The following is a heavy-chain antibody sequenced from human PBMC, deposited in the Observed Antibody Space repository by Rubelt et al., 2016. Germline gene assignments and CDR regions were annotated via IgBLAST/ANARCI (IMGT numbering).Heavy chain of an antibody. CDR1: GFTFSNYG. Sequence: EVQLLESGGGLIQPGGSLRLSCVASGFTFSNYGMNWLRQAPGKGLEWVSAIGGSGGDTYYADSVKGRVTISRDNSKNTLYLQMNSLRAEDTAVYYCAKSMAYTALFHIWGQGTMVTVSS. CDR3: AKSMAYTALFHI. CDR2: IGGSGGDT. D-gene: IGHD4-11*01. J-gene: IGHJ3*02. V-gene: IGHV3-23*01.